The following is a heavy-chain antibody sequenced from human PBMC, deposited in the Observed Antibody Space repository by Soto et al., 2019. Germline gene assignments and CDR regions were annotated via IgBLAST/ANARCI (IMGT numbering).Heavy chain of an antibody. D-gene: IGHD4-17*01. Sequence: QVQLVQSGAEVKKPGSSVKVSCKASGGTFSSFAISWVRQAPGQGLEWVGGFVPVSGIVTIAQSFQGRVKVSADGSPSTVYMELTSLRSEDTAVYYCVTGVYGDYGGGVDDYYGMNVWGQGTTVIVTS. CDR1: GGTFSSFA. CDR2: FVPVSGIV. V-gene: IGHV1-69*01. CDR3: VTGVYGDYGGGVDDYYGMNV. J-gene: IGHJ6*02.